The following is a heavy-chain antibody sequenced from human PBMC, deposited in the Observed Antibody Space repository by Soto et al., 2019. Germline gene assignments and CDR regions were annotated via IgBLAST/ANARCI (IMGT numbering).Heavy chain of an antibody. V-gene: IGHV4-30-4*01. J-gene: IGHJ5*02. CDR2: IYYSGST. D-gene: IGHD3-10*01. CDR3: ARGGWGGNLFDP. Sequence: QVQLQESGPGLVKPSQTLSLTCTVSGGSISSGDYYWSWIRQPPGKGLEWIGYIYYSGSTYYNPSLKSRXXIXVXXSKNQFSRKLSSVTAADTAVYYCARGGWGGNLFDPWGQGTLVTVSS. CDR1: GGSISSGDYY.